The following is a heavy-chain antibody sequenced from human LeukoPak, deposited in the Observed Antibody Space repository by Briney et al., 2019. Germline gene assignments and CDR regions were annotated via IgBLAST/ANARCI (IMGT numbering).Heavy chain of an antibody. D-gene: IGHD3-3*01. CDR2: IYSGGST. CDR1: GFAVSSNY. V-gene: IGHV3-66*02. J-gene: IGHJ5*02. CDR3: ARLMYYDFWSGNSPKIDEIDP. Sequence: GGSLRLSCAASGFAVSSNYMSWVRQAPGKGLEWVSVIYSGGSTYYADSVKGRFTISRDNSKNTLYLQMNSLRAEDTAVCYCARLMYYDFWSGNSPKIDEIDPWGQGTLVTVSS.